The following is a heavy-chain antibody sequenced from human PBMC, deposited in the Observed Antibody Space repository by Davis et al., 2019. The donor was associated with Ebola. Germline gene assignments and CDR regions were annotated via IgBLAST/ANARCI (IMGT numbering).Heavy chain of an antibody. V-gene: IGHV3-64*02. D-gene: IGHD3-16*01. CDR1: GFTFSSYA. J-gene: IGHJ4*02. Sequence: GESLKISCAASGFTFSSYAMSWVRQAPGKGLEWVSAISSNGGSTYYADSVKGRFTISRDNSKNTLYLQMGGLRAEDMAVYYCARGLQLGVLDFWGQGTLVTVSS. CDR2: ISSNGGST. CDR3: ARGLQLGVLDF.